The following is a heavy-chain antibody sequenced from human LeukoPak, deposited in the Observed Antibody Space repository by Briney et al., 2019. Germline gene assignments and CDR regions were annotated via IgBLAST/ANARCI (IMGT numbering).Heavy chain of an antibody. J-gene: IGHJ4*02. CDR1: GFTFSSYA. CDR2: ISGSGDNT. V-gene: IGHV3-23*01. CDR3: ARENMGDTSGWYFDY. D-gene: IGHD6-19*01. Sequence: GGSLRLSCAASGFTFSSYAMSWVRQAPGKGLEWVSSISGSGDNTYYADSVKGQFTVSRDSSKSTLYLQMNSLRAEDTAVYYCARENMGDTSGWYFDYWGRGTLVTVSS.